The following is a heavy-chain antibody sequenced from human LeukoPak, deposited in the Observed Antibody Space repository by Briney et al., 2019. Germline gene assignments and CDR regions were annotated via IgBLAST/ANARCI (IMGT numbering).Heavy chain of an antibody. J-gene: IGHJ4*02. CDR1: EFTFSSHA. CDR2: ISGGGEST. Sequence: GGSLSLSCVASEFTFSSHAMNWVRQAPGKGLEWVSSISGGGESTYYADSVKGRFTVSRDNSKNTLYLQINSLRGEDTAVYYCAKGKYSSGGVPDYWGQGTLVTVSS. D-gene: IGHD6-19*01. V-gene: IGHV3-23*01. CDR3: AKGKYSSGGVPDY.